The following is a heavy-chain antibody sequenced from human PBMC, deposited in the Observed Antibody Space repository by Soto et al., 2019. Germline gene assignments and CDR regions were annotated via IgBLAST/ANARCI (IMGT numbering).Heavy chain of an antibody. J-gene: IGHJ5*02. CDR3: ASGQDTWFDP. CDR1: GASLTDDH. Sequence: QVQLKQWGAGLLKPSETLSLSCTFSGASLTDDHWNWIRQAPGNGLEWIAEIHHSGSAKYNTSLRGRVTISLERSKNLISLRLTSVTAADTAMYYCASGQDTWFDPWGQGTLVTISS. CDR2: IHHSGSA. V-gene: IGHV4-34*02.